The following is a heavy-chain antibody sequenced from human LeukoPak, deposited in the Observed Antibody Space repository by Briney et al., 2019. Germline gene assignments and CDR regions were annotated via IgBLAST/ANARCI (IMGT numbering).Heavy chain of an antibody. CDR1: GGSISSSSYY. Sequence: SETLSLTCTVSGGSISSSSYYWGWIRQPPGKGLEWIGSMYYSGTTYYNSSLKSRVTISVDTSNNQFSLKLSSVTAADTAVYYCARVSDYGDYGYAFDIWGQGTMVTVSS. J-gene: IGHJ3*02. D-gene: IGHD4-17*01. CDR3: ARVSDYGDYGYAFDI. CDR2: MYYSGTT. V-gene: IGHV4-39*07.